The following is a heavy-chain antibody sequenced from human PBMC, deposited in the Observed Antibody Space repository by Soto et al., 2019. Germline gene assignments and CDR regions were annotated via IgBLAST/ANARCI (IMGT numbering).Heavy chain of an antibody. D-gene: IGHD3-3*01. V-gene: IGHV3-30*18. Sequence: GGSLRLSCAASGFTFSSYGMRWVRQAPGKGLEWVAVISYDGSNKYYADSVKGRFTISRDNSKNTLYLQMNSLRAEDTAVYYCAKDSWSGYSPWSYYYYYYGMDVWGQGTTVTVSS. CDR3: AKDSWSGYSPWSYYYYYYGMDV. CDR1: GFTFSSYG. J-gene: IGHJ6*02. CDR2: ISYDGSNK.